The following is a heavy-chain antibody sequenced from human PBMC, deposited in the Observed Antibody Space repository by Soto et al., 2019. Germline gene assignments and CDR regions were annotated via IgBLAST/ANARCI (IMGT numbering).Heavy chain of an antibody. Sequence: EVQVLATGGGLIQPGGSLRLSCAASGFTVNSNYMSWVRQAPGEGLQWVSITNTGGTTYYADSVKGRFTVSRDNSKNTLYLQMNRLRAEDTAVYYCAKGDGFILAVWGQGTKVSVSS. CDR3: AKGDGFILAV. V-gene: IGHV3-53*02. J-gene: IGHJ6*02. CDR2: TNTGGTT. D-gene: IGHD1-26*01. CDR1: GFTVNSNY.